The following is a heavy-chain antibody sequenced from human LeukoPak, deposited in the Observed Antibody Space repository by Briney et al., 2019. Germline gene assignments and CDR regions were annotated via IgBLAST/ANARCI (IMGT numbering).Heavy chain of an antibody. CDR3: ASGNPTSDAFDI. Sequence: PSETLSLTCTVSGGSISSSSYYWGWIRQPPGKGLEWIGSIYYSGSTYYNPSLKSRVTISVDTSKNQFSLKLSSETAADTAVYYCASGNPTSDAFDIWGQGTMVTVSS. CDR2: IYYSGST. J-gene: IGHJ3*02. D-gene: IGHD1-14*01. CDR1: GGSISSSSYY. V-gene: IGHV4-39*01.